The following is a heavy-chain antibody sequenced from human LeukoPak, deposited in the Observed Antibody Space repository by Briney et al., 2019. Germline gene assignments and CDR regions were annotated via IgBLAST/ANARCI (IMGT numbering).Heavy chain of an antibody. D-gene: IGHD3-16*02. CDR1: GFTFSSYS. CDR3: ARVRRLRLGELSFDY. J-gene: IGHJ4*02. V-gene: IGHV3-48*04. Sequence: TGGSLRLSCAASGFTFSSYSMNWVRQAPGRGLEWVSYISSSSSTIYYADSVKGRFTISRDNAKNSLYLQMNSLRAEDTAVYYCARVRRLRLGELSFDYWGQGTLVTVSS. CDR2: ISSSSSTI.